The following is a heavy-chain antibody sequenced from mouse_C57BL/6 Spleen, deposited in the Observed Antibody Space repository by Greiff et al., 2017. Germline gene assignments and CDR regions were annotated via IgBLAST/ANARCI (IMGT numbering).Heavy chain of an antibody. CDR2: IYPGDGDT. V-gene: IGHV1-82*01. CDR3: ARSEGGSAWFAY. CDR1: GYAFSSSW. Sequence: VQLQQSGPELVEPGASVKISCKASGYAFSSSWMNWVKQRPGKGLEWIGRIYPGDGDTNYNGKFKGKATLTADKSSSTAYMQLSSLTSEDSAVYFCARSEGGSAWFAYWGQGTLVTVSA. J-gene: IGHJ3*01.